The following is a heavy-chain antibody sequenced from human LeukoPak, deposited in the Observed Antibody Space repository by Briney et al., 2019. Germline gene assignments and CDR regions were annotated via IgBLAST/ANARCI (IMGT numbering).Heavy chain of an antibody. CDR1: GGSFSCYY. V-gene: IGHV4-34*01. Sequence: SSETLSLTCAVYGGSFSCYYWSWIRQPPGKGLEWIGEINHSGSTNYNPSLKSRVTISVDTSKNQFSLKLSSVTAADTAVYYCARVPRGFWSGYHYFDYWGQGTLVTVSS. CDR2: INHSGST. CDR3: ARVPRGFWSGYHYFDY. J-gene: IGHJ4*02. D-gene: IGHD3-3*01.